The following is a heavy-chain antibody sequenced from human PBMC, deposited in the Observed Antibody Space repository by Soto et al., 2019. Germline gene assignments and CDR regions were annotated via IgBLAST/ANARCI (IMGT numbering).Heavy chain of an antibody. Sequence: QVQLQESGPGLVKPSQTLSLTCTVSGGSISSGGYYWSWIRQPPGKGLEWIGYIYYSGSTYYNPSLKRRVTISVDTSKNQFSLKLSSVTAADTAVYDCAREILPRSFDPWGQGTLVTVSS. CDR3: AREILPRSFDP. J-gene: IGHJ5*02. CDR2: IYYSGST. CDR1: GGSISSGGYY. V-gene: IGHV4-31*03.